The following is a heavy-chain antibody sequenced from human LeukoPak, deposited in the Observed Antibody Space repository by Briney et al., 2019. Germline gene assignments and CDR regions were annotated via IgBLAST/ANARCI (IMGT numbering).Heavy chain of an antibody. J-gene: IGHJ6*02. CDR1: GFTFSSYE. CDR3: AAPPASRYYYYYGMDV. CDR2: ISSSGSTI. V-gene: IGHV3-48*03. Sequence: PGGSLRLSCAASGFTFSSYEMNWVRQAPGKGLEWVSYISSSGSTIYYADSVKGRFTISRDNAKNSLYLQMNSLRAEDTAVYYCAAPPASRYYYYYGMDVWGQGTTVTVSS.